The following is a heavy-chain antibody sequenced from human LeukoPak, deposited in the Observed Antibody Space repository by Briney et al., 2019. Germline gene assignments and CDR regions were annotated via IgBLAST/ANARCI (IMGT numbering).Heavy chain of an antibody. D-gene: IGHD6-19*01. CDR3: AKEGEGSGWAWYFDY. CDR2: ISGSGGST. CDR1: GFTFSSYA. Sequence: PGGSLRLSCAASGFTFSSYAMSWVRQAPGKGLEWVSAISGSGGSTYYADSVKGRFTISRDNSKNTLYLQMNSLGAEDTAVYYCAKEGEGSGWAWYFDYWGQGTLVTVSS. J-gene: IGHJ4*02. V-gene: IGHV3-23*01.